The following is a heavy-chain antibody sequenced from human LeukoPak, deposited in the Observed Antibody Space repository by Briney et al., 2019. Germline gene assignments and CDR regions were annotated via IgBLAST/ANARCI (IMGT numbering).Heavy chain of an antibody. CDR1: GGSFSGYY. CDR2: INHSGST. J-gene: IGHJ4*02. CDR3: AGGGRKIDY. Sequence: SETLSLTCAVYGGSFSGYYWSWIRQPPGKGLGWIGEINHSGSTNYNPSLKSRVTISVDTSKNQFSLKLSSVTAADTAVYYCAGGGRKIDYWGQGTLVTVSS. V-gene: IGHV4-34*01.